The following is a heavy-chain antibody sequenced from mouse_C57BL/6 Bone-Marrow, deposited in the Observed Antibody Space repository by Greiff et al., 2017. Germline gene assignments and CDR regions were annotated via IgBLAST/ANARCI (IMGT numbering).Heavy chain of an antibody. CDR2: INPNNGGT. J-gene: IGHJ4*01. CDR1: GYTFTDYN. CDR3: SRLLRYAMDY. D-gene: IGHD2-1*01. V-gene: IGHV1-22*01. Sequence: EVQLQQSGPELVKPGASVKMSCKASGYTFTDYNMHWVKQSHGKSLEWIGYINPNNGGTSYNQKFKGKATLTVNKSSSTAYMDLRSLTSDDSAVYYCSRLLRYAMDYWGQGTSVTVSS.